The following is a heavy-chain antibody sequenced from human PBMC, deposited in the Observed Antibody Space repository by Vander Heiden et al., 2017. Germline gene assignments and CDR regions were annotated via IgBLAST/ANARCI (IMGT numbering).Heavy chain of an antibody. V-gene: IGHV3-21*01. CDR1: GFTFSSYS. CDR3: ARGPRGSYLNDY. J-gene: IGHJ4*02. CDR2: ISSSSSYI. Sequence: EVQLVESGGGLVKPGGSLRLSCAASGFTFSSYSMNWVRQAPGKGLEWVSSISSSSSYIYYADSVKGRFTISRDNAKNSLYLQMNSLRAEDTAVYYCARGPRGSYLNDYWGQGTLVTVSS. D-gene: IGHD1-26*01.